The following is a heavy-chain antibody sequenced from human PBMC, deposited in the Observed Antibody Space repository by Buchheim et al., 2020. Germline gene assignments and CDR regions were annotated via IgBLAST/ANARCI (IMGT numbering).Heavy chain of an antibody. CDR2: IKQDGSEK. J-gene: IGHJ4*02. CDR3: VRWPWGSY. V-gene: IGHV3-7*01. Sequence: EVQLVESGGGLVQPGGSLRLSCATSGFTFSTSWMSWIRQAPGRGLEWVANIKQDGSEKYYLDSVKGRFTISRDNAQNSLYLQMNSLTAEDTAVYYCVRWPWGSYWGQGTL. D-gene: IGHD3-16*01. CDR1: GFTFSTSW.